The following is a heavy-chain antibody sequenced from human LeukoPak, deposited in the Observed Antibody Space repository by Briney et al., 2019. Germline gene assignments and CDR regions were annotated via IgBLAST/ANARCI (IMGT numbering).Heavy chain of an antibody. CDR1: GVTFSSYA. V-gene: IGHV3-23*01. Sequence: PGGSLRLSCAASGVTFSSYAMSWVRQAPGKGLEWVSAMSGSGGSTYYAESVKGRFTISRDNSKNTLYLQMNNLRAEGTAVYSCAKDGTSYDFGSGYYTPNYYYYYMDVWGKGTTVTVSS. J-gene: IGHJ6*03. CDR2: MSGSGGST. D-gene: IGHD3-3*01. CDR3: AKDGTSYDFGSGYYTPNYYYYYMDV.